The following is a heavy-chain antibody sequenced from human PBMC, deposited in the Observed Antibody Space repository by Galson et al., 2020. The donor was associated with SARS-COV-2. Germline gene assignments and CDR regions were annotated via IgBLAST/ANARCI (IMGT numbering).Heavy chain of an antibody. Sequence: GGSLSLSCSASGFVFSEYAMHWVRQAPGKGLEYVSAISPNGGTSFYADSVNGRFTMSRDNSKNMFYLQMSALRLEDTAFYYCLSYSSTRQNHWGQGTLVTVSS. J-gene: IGHJ5*02. CDR3: LSYSSTRQNH. CDR1: GFVFSEYA. D-gene: IGHD2-2*01. V-gene: IGHV3-64D*06. CDR2: ISPNGGTS.